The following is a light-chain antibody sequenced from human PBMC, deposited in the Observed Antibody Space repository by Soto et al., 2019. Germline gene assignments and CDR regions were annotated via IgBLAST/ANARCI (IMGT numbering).Light chain of an antibody. CDR1: SSDVGGYNY. CDR3: CSYAGSYTLV. Sequence: QSVLTQPRSVSGSPGQSVTISCTGTSSDVGGYNYVSWYQQHPGKAPKLMIYDVNKRPSGVPDRFSGSKSGNTASLTISGLQAEDEADYDCCSYAGSYTLVFGTGTKVTVL. J-gene: IGLJ1*01. CDR2: DVN. V-gene: IGLV2-11*01.